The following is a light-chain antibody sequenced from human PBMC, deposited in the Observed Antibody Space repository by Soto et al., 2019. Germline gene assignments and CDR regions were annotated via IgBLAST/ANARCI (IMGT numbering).Light chain of an antibody. CDR1: SSNIGTPYD. J-gene: IGLJ2*01. V-gene: IGLV1-40*01. CDR3: QSYDSSLSGYVI. CDR2: GNS. Sequence: QSVLTQPPSVSGAPGQRVTISCTGSSSNIGTPYDVHWYQHLPGTAPKLLIYGNSNRPSGVPDRFSGSKSGTSASLAITGLQAEDEADYYCQSYDSSLSGYVIFGGGTKLTVL.